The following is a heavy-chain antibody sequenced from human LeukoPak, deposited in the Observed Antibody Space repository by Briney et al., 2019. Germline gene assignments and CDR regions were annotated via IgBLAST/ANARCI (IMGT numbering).Heavy chain of an antibody. CDR3: ATGRDADSARGYYDMDV. J-gene: IGHJ6*02. D-gene: IGHD5-24*01. V-gene: IGHV4-4*07. CDR1: GGSITGYY. CDR2: MYSGGST. Sequence: PSVTLSLTCTVSGGSITGYYWTWIRQPAGKGLEWIGRMYSGGSTNYNPPLKSRVTMSVDTSKNQFSLKLSSVTAADTAVYYCATGRDADSARGYYDMDVWGQGTTVTVSS.